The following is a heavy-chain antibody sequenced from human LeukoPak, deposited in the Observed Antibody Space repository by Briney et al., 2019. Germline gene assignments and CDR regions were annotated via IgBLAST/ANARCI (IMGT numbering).Heavy chain of an antibody. CDR2: INHSGST. CDR3: ATTYCTNGVCYLDY. Sequence: SETLSLTCAVSGGSFSGYYWSWIRQPPGKGLEWIGEINHSGSTNYNPSLKSRVTISVDTSKNQFSLKLSSVTAADTAVYYCATTYCTNGVCYLDYWGQGTLVTVSS. J-gene: IGHJ4*02. D-gene: IGHD2-8*01. CDR1: GGSFSGYY. V-gene: IGHV4-34*01.